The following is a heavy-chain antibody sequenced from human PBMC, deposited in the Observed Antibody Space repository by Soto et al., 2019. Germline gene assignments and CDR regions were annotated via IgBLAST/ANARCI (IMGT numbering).Heavy chain of an antibody. V-gene: IGHV5-51*01. CDR2: IYPGDSDT. CDR3: AGSSTSCYASCRFDY. D-gene: IGHD2-2*01. Sequence: PGESLRISCKGSGYSFTSYWIGWVRQMPGKGLEWMGIIYPGDSDTRYSPSFQGQVTISADKSISTAYLQWSSLKASDTAMYYCAGSSTSCYASCRFDYWGQGTLVTVSS. J-gene: IGHJ4*02. CDR1: GYSFTSYW.